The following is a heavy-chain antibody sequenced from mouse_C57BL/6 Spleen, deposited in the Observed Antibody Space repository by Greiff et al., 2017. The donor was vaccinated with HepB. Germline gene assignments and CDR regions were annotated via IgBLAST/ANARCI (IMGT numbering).Heavy chain of an antibody. CDR3: ARYPGFAY. J-gene: IGHJ3*01. CDR2: IDPSDSYT. Sequence: VQLQQSGAELVKPGASVKLSCKASGYTFTSYWMQWVKQRPGQGLEWIGEIDPSDSYTNYNQKFKGKATLTVDTSSSTAYMQLSSLTSEDSAVYYCARYPGFAYWGQGTLVTVSA. CDR1: GYTFTSYW. V-gene: IGHV1-50*01.